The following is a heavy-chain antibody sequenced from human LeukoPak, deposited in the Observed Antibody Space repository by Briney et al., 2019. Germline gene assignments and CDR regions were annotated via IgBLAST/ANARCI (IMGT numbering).Heavy chain of an antibody. CDR1: GYTFTTYD. CDR2: MNPNSGNT. V-gene: IGHV1-8*01. CDR3: ARGLSGIHYGSGNDY. D-gene: IGHD3-10*01. Sequence: ASVKVSCKVSGYTFTTYDINWVRQATGQGLEWIGWMNPNSGNTGYAQKFQGRVIMTRNTSISTGYMELSSLRSDDTAVYYCARGLSGIHYGSGNDYWGQGTLVTVSS. J-gene: IGHJ4*02.